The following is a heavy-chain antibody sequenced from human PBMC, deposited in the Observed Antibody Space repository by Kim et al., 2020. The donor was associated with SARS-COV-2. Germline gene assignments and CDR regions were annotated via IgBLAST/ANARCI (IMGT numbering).Heavy chain of an antibody. CDR3: ARDFTYFFDY. Sequence: GGSLRLSCAASGFTFSSYGMHWVRQAPGKGLEWVAVISYDGSNKYYADSVKGRFTISRDNSKNTLYLQMNSLRAEDTAVYYCARDFTYFFDYWGQGTLVTVSS. V-gene: IGHV3-33*05. J-gene: IGHJ4*02. CDR2: ISYDGSNK. CDR1: GFTFSSYG.